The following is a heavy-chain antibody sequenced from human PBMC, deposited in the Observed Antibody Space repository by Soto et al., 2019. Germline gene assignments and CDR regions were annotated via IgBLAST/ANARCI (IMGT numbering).Heavy chain of an antibody. CDR1: GGSISSSNW. V-gene: IGHV4-4*02. CDR3: ARDDYSNYYYYYGMDV. Sequence: QVQLQESGPGLVKPSWTLSLTCAVSGGSISSSNWWSWVRQPPGKGLEWIGEIYHSGSTNYNPSLKSRLTISVDKSKNQFSLKLSSVTAADTAVYYCARDDYSNYYYYYGMDVWGQGTTVTVSS. D-gene: IGHD4-4*01. J-gene: IGHJ6*02. CDR2: IYHSGST.